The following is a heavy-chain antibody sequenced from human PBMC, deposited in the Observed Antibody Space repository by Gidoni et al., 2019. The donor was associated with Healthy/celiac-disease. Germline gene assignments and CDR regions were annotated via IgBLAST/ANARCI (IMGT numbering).Heavy chain of an antibody. V-gene: IGHV3-73*02. CDR2: IRSKANSYAT. Sequence: EVQLVEAGGGLVQPGGSLKLSCAASGFTFSRSAMHWVRQASGKGLEWVGRIRSKANSYATAYAASVKGRFTISRDDSKNTAYLQMNSLKTEDTAVYYCTRHVAAADTTRGGFDYWGQGTLVTVSS. CDR1: GFTFSRSA. CDR3: TRHVAAADTTRGGFDY. D-gene: IGHD6-13*01. J-gene: IGHJ4*02.